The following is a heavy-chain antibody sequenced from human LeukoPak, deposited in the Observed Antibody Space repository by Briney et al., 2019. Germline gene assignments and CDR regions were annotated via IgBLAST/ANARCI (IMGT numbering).Heavy chain of an antibody. D-gene: IGHD4-23*01. V-gene: IGHV4-59*01. CDR3: ASGDGGTY. CDR1: GGSTSSYY. CDR2: IHYSGST. Sequence: SETLSLTCTVSGGSTSSYYWSWIRQSPGKGLEWIGYIHYSGSTNYNPSLKSRVTMSVDTSKNQFSLKLSSVTAADTAVYYCASGDGGTYWGQGTLVTVSS. J-gene: IGHJ4*02.